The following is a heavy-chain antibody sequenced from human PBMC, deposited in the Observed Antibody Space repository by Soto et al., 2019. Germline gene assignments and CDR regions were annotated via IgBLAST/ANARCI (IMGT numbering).Heavy chain of an antibody. D-gene: IGHD1-26*01. CDR2: MNPNSGNT. CDR3: ALEKVGAVDY. Sequence: QVQLVQSGAEVKKPGASVKVSCKASGYTFTSYDINWGRQAPGQGLEWMGWMNPNSGNTGYAQKFQGSVTMARNTYIRTAYMELSSLRSEDTAVYYCALEKVGAVDYWGQGPLVTVSS. J-gene: IGHJ4*02. V-gene: IGHV1-8*01. CDR1: GYTFTSYD.